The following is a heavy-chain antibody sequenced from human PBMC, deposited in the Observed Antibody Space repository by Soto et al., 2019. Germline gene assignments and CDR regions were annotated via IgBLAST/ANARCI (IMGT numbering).Heavy chain of an antibody. Sequence: GGSLRLSCTASGFTFSDHGMHWVRQAPGKGLEWVSSISGSVGSTFYADSVKGRFAISRDNSMNTLYLQMNSLRAEDTAVYYCAKDRTIASRNFDSWGQGALVTVSS. J-gene: IGHJ4*02. D-gene: IGHD6-6*01. CDR1: GFTFSDHG. CDR2: ISGSVGST. CDR3: AKDRTIASRNFDS. V-gene: IGHV3-23*01.